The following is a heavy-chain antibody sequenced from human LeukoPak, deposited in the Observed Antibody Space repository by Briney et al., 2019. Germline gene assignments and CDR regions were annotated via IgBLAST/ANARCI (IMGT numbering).Heavy chain of an antibody. J-gene: IGHJ4*02. Sequence: GRSLRLSCAASGFTFSTHGMRWVRQAPGKGLEWVAIIWYDGSKEYYADSVKGRFTISRDNSKNTLYLQMNRLRAEDTAVYYCAKDQSTAMVDYWGQGTLVTVSS. CDR3: AKDQSTAMVDY. CDR1: GFTFSTHG. D-gene: IGHD5-18*01. V-gene: IGHV3-33*06. CDR2: IWYDGSKE.